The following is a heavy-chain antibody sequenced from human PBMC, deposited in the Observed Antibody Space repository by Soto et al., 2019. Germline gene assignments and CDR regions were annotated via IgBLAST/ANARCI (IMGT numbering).Heavy chain of an antibody. CDR2: ISWDGSNT. Sequence: GGSLRLSCAASGFTFDDYAMHWVRQAPGKGLEWVSLISWDGSNTYYADSVKGRFNISRDNSKNSLYLQMNSLRPEDTALYYCAKAQRGRKRPFFGQARPYDPYSAMDIWGQGTTVTVSS. V-gene: IGHV3-43D*04. CDR1: GFTFDDYA. CDR3: AKAQRGRKRPFFGQARPYDPYSAMDI. D-gene: IGHD3-3*01. J-gene: IGHJ6*02.